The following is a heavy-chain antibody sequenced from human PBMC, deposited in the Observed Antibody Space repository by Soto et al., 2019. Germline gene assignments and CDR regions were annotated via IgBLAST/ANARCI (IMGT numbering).Heavy chain of an antibody. D-gene: IGHD6-13*01. CDR2: IFDSGST. Sequence: PSETLSLTCAVSGGSISSGGYSWSWIRQPPGKGLEWIGNIFDSGSTNYNPSLKSRVTISVDTSKNQFSLKVRSVTAADTAVYNWAKVGAAAAPGYFDSWSQATRVSVSS. CDR1: GGSISSGGYS. V-gene: IGHV4-61*08. CDR3: AKVGAAAAPGYFDS. J-gene: IGHJ4*02.